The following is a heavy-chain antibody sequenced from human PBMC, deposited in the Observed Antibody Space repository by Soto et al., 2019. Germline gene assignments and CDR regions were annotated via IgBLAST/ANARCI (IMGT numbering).Heavy chain of an antibody. CDR3: ARVAGFGSSGRIWVD. D-gene: IGHD6-19*01. CDR2: TYHSGST. J-gene: IGHJ4*02. Sequence: QVQLQESGPGLVKPSGTLSLTCAVSGGSISSSNWWSWGRHPPGRGLEWIGETYHSGSTNYNPSLNSRVTISVDKSKNQFSLKWTSVTAADTAVYYCARVAGFGSSGRIWVDWGKGTLVTVSS. V-gene: IGHV4-4*02. CDR1: GGSISSSNW.